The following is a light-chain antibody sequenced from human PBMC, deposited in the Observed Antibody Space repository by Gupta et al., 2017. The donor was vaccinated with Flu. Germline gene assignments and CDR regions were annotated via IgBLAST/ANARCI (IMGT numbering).Light chain of an antibody. Sequence: QKVTISSSGSNSNIGNNFVSWYQQRPGTAPKLLIYDNNKRPSGIPDRFSGSKSGTSATLGITGLQTGDEADYFCATWDNNLRGVFGGGTKLTVL. CDR3: ATWDNNLRGV. J-gene: IGLJ3*02. CDR2: DNN. V-gene: IGLV1-51*01. CDR1: NSNIGNNF.